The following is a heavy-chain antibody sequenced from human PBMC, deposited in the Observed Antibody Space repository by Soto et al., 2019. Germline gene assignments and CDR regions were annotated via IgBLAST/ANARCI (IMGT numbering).Heavy chain of an antibody. Sequence: QVQLQESGPGLVKPSETLSLTCSVSGGSISNHYWSWIRQPPGKGLEWIGYIYYNENTNYNPSLKSRVTMSVDTSRNQISLKLTTVTAADTAVYYCTRANWYSEYWGQGTLVTVS. J-gene: IGHJ4*02. CDR3: TRANWYSEY. CDR1: GGSISNHY. V-gene: IGHV4-59*11. CDR2: IYYNENT. D-gene: IGHD1-7*01.